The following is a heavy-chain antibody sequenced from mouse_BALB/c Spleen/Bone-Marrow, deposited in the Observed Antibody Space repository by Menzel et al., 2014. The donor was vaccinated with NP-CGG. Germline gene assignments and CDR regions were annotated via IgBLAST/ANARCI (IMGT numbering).Heavy chain of an antibody. D-gene: IGHD1-1*01. J-gene: IGHJ4*01. CDR2: ISCYNGAT. Sequence: LVKTGASVKISCKASDYSFTDYYMHWVKQTHGKSLEWIGYISCYNGATSYNQKFKGKATFTVDTSYSTAYMQFSSLTSEDSAVYYCARSEGIYYYGSSYALDYWGQGTSVTVSS. V-gene: IGHV1S34*01. CDR3: ARSEGIYYYGSSYALDY. CDR1: DYSFTDYY.